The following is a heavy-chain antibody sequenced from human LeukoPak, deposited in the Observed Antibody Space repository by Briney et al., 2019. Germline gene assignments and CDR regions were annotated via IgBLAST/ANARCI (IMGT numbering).Heavy chain of an antibody. J-gene: IGHJ4*02. CDR2: IKQGGSEK. V-gene: IGHV3-7*03. D-gene: IGHD2-15*01. CDR1: GFTFDDYG. CDR3: ARGLQDCSGGSCYRGPFDY. Sequence: GGSLRLSCAASGFTFDDYGMSWVRQAPGKGLEWVANIKQGGSEKNYVDSVKGRFTISRDNAKNSLYLQMNSLRAEDTAVYYCARGLQDCSGGSCYRGPFDYWGQGTLVTVSS.